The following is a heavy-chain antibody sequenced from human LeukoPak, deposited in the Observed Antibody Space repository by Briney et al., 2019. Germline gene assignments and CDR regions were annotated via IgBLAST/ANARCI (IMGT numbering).Heavy chain of an antibody. V-gene: IGHV3-23*01. CDR2: ISGSGGST. Sequence: PGGSLRLSCAASGFTFSSYAMSWVRQAPGKGLEWVSAISGSGGSTYYADSVKGRFTISRDNSKNTLYLQMNSLRAEDTAVYYCASSTYYYGSGSYYQPNWFDPWGQGTLVTVSS. D-gene: IGHD3-10*01. CDR1: GFTFSSYA. J-gene: IGHJ5*02. CDR3: ASSTYYYGSGSYYQPNWFDP.